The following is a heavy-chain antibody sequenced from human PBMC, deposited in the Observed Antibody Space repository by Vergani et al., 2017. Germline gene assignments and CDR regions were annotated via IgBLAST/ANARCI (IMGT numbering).Heavy chain of an antibody. CDR1: GYTFTGYY. CDR3: ARDMNWGYIVVVPAFDY. V-gene: IGHV1-2*02. D-gene: IGHD2-2*01. J-gene: IGHJ4*02. Sequence: QVQLVQSGAEVKKPGASVKVSCKASGYTFTGYYMHWVRQAPGQGLEWMGWINPNSGGTNYAQKFQGRVTMTRDTSISTAYMELSRLRSDDTAVYYCARDMNWGYIVVVPAFDYWGQGTLVTVSS. CDR2: INPNSGGT.